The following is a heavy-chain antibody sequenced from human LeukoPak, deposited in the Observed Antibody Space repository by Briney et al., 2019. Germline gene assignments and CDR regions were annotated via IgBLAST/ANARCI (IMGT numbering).Heavy chain of an antibody. D-gene: IGHD7-27*01. J-gene: IGHJ6*02. Sequence: PSETLSLTCTVSGGSISSYYWSWIRKPPGKGLEWIGYIYYSGSTNYNPSLKSRVTISVDTSKNQFSLKLSSVTAADTAVYYCARERHDWGWGYYYYGMDVWGQGTTVTVSS. CDR3: ARERHDWGWGYYYYGMDV. V-gene: IGHV4-59*01. CDR1: GGSISSYY. CDR2: IYYSGST.